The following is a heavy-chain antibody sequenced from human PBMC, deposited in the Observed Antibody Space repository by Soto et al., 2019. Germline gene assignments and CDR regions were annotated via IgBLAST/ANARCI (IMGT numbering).Heavy chain of an antibody. J-gene: IGHJ4*02. V-gene: IGHV4-59*01. Sequence: QVQLQESGPGLVKPSETLSLTCAVSGDSISSYYCMWIRQPPGKGLESIGYLYYGRSANYNPSLKGRVTLSVDTSTTQCSLTLSSMTAADTAVYYCALRSMAVVPEYWGQGTLVTVSS. CDR2: LYYGRSA. CDR3: ALRSMAVVPEY. D-gene: IGHD3-22*01. CDR1: GDSISSYY.